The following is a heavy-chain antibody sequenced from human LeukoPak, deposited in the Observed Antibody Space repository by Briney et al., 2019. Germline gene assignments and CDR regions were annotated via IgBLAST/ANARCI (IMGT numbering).Heavy chain of an antibody. J-gene: IGHJ4*02. CDR2: ISFDGSNQ. CDR3: AKVSRHCSGGICYYFHY. Sequence: PGGSLRLSCAASGFSFSSYGIHWVRQAPGKGLEWVAVISFDGSNQYYADSVKGRFTISRDNSKNTLFLQMNSLRAEDTAVYYCAKVSRHCSGGICYYFHYWGQGTLVTVSS. D-gene: IGHD2-15*01. V-gene: IGHV3-30*18. CDR1: GFSFSSYG.